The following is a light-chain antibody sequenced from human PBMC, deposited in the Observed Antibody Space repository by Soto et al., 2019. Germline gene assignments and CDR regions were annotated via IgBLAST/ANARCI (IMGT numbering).Light chain of an antibody. V-gene: IGKV4-1*01. J-gene: IGKJ3*01. CDR3: QQYYSTPPFT. CDR2: WAS. CDR1: QSVLYSSNNKNY. Sequence: DIVMTQSPDSLAVYLGARATINCKSSQSVLYSSNNKNYLAWYQQKPGQPPKLLIYWASTRESGVPDRFSGSGSGTDFTLTISSLQAEDVAVYYCQQYYSTPPFTFGPGTKVDIK.